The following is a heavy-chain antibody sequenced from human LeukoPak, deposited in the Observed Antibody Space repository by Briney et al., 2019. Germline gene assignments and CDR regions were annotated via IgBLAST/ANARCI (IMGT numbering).Heavy chain of an antibody. CDR1: EFTFSTSW. Sequence: PGGSLRLSCAVSEFTFSTSWMHWVRQVPGKGLVWVSRINGDGSSTSYADSVNGRFTISRDNAKNTLYLEMNSLRAEDTAVYYCARARGVIRYFDYWGQGTLVTVSS. CDR3: ARARGVIRYFDY. V-gene: IGHV3-74*01. CDR2: INGDGSST. D-gene: IGHD3-10*01. J-gene: IGHJ4*02.